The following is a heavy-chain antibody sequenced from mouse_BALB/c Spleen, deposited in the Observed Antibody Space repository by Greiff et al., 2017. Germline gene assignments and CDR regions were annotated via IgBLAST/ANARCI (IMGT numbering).Heavy chain of an antibody. J-gene: IGHJ3*01. Sequence: EVQGVESGAELVKPGASVKLSCTASGFNIKDTYMHWVKQRPEQGLEWIGRIDPANGNTKYDPKFQGKATITADTSSNTAYLQLSSLTSEDTAVYYWARDDGSSYEAYWGQGTLVTVSA. D-gene: IGHD1-1*01. CDR1: GFNIKDTY. V-gene: IGHV14-3*02. CDR3: ARDDGSSYEAY. CDR2: IDPANGNT.